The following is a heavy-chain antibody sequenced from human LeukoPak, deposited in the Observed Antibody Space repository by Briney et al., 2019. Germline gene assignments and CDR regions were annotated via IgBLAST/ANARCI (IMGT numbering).Heavy chain of an antibody. CDR1: GYTFTSYG. D-gene: IGHD3-9*01. J-gene: IGHJ3*02. V-gene: IGHV1-18*01. CDR2: ISAYNGNT. Sequence: ASVKVSCKASGYTFTSYGISWVRHAPGQGLEWMGWISAYNGNTNYAQKLQGRVTMTTDTSTSTAYMELRSLRSDDTAVYYCARTRLRYFDWLLPHDAFDIWGQGTMVTVSS. CDR3: ARTRLRYFDWLLPHDAFDI.